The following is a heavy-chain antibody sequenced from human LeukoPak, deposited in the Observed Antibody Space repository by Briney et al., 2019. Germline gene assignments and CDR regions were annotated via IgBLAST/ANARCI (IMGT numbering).Heavy chain of an antibody. Sequence: GRSLRLSCAASGFPFSTYAMHWVRQAPGKGLEWVAVISYDGSNKYYADSVKGRFTISRDNSKNTLYLQMNSLRAEDTAVYYCARDRGDYGDYSFDYWGQGTLVTVSS. CDR3: ARDRGDYGDYSFDY. V-gene: IGHV3-30-3*01. D-gene: IGHD4-17*01. J-gene: IGHJ4*02. CDR2: ISYDGSNK. CDR1: GFPFSTYA.